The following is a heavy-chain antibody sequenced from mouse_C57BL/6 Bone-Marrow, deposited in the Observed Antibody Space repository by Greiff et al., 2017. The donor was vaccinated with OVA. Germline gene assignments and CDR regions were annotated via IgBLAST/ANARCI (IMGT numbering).Heavy chain of an antibody. CDR3: ADKPYFDV. CDR1: GYPFTDYY. Sequence: VQLQQSGPVLVKPGASVQMSCKASGYPFTDYYLNWVKPSHGKSLEWIGVINPYNGGTSYNQKFKGKATLTVDKSSSTAYMELNSLTSEDSAVYYCADKPYFDVWGTGTTVTVSS. CDR2: INPYNGGT. J-gene: IGHJ1*03. V-gene: IGHV1-19*01.